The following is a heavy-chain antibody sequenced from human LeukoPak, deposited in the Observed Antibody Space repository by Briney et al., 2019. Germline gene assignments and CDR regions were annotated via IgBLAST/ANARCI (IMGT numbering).Heavy chain of an antibody. J-gene: IGHJ3*02. V-gene: IGHV4-59*11. D-gene: IGHD4-17*01. CDR3: ARDLVTVTKGFDI. CDR1: GDSFSSHY. CDR2: ISHIGRT. Sequence: PSETLSLTCAVSGDSFSSHYWTWIRQSPGTGLEWIGFISHIGRTNYNPSLKSRVTISIDTSKNQFSLKLRSVTAADTAVYYCARDLVTVTKGFDIWGQGTMVSVSS.